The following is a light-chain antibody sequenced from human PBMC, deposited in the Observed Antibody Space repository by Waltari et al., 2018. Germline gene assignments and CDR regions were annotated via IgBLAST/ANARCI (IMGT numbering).Light chain of an antibody. J-gene: IGKJ1*01. CDR2: EAS. V-gene: IGKV3-20*01. CDR3: QNHERLPAT. Sequence: EIVLTQYPGTLSLSQGERATLSCRASQNIGRYLVWYQQKPGQAPRLLIYEASRRAPGIPDRFSGSGSGTDFSLTISRLEPEDFAVYYCQNHERLPATFGQGTKVEIK. CDR1: QNIGRY.